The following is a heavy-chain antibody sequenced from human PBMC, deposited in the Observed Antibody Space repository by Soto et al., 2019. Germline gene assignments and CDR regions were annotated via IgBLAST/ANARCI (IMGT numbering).Heavy chain of an antibody. CDR2: IIPIFGTA. J-gene: IGHJ3*02. CDR3: ARDVGFGEGFDI. D-gene: IGHD3-10*01. V-gene: IGHV1-69*01. Sequence: QVQLVQSGAEVKKPGSSVKVSCKASGATFSSYAISWVRQAPRQGLEWMGGIIPIFGTANYAQKFQGRVTLTADESTSTAYMELSSLRSEETAVYYCARDVGFGEGFDIWGQGTMVTVSS. CDR1: GATFSSYA.